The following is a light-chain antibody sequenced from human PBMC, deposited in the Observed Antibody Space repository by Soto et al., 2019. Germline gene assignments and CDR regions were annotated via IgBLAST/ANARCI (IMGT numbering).Light chain of an antibody. V-gene: IGKV1-17*01. CDR3: LQYHSSPPSS. CDR1: QGIRND. Sequence: DLPMTQSPSSLSASVGDRVTITCRASQGIRNDLGWYQQKPGKAPKRLVYAASSLQSGVPSRFSGSGSGTEFSLTISSLQPEDFATYYCLQYHSSPPSSFGQGTRLESK. CDR2: AAS. J-gene: IGKJ5*01.